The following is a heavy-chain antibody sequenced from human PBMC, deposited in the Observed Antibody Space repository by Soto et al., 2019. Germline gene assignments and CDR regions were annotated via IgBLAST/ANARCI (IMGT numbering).Heavy chain of an antibody. CDR2: IYYSGST. D-gene: IGHD3-22*01. Sequence: SETVALTCTVSGGSISSSSYYWGGIRQPPGKGLEWVGSIYYSGSTYYNPSLKSRFTISVDTSKNQFSLNLSSLTAADMAVYYCPRPLNYYDSRGYPYYFHYSGPAPLLTLSS. J-gene: IGHJ4*02. CDR1: GGSISSSSYY. CDR3: PRPLNYYDSRGYPYYFHY. V-gene: IGHV4-39*01.